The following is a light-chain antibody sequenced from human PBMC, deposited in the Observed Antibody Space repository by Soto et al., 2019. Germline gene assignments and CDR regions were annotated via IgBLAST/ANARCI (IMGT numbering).Light chain of an antibody. J-gene: IGKJ1*01. CDR3: QKYNSAPRT. Sequence: DIQMTQSPSSLSASVGDRVTITCRASQDINNYLAWYQVQPGKGPKLLIYAASTLQSGVPSRFSGSGSGTDFTLTISSLQPEHVATYFCQKYNSAPRTFGQGTRV. CDR2: AAS. V-gene: IGKV1-27*01. CDR1: QDINNY.